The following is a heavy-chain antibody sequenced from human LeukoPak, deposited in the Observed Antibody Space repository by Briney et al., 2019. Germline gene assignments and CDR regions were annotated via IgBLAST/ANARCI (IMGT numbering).Heavy chain of an antibody. CDR2: INHSGST. D-gene: IGHD6-19*01. CDR3: ASLSSGQGAWFDP. J-gene: IGHJ5*02. V-gene: IGHV4-34*01. Sequence: SETLSLTCAAYGGSFSGYYWSWIRQPPGKGLEWIGEINHSGSTNYNPSLKSRVTISVDTSKNQFSLKLSSVTAADTAVYYCASLSSGQGAWFDPWGQGTLVTVSS. CDR1: GGSFSGYY.